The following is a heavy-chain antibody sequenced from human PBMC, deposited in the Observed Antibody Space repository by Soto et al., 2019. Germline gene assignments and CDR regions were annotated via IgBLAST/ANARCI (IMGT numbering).Heavy chain of an antibody. CDR2: IDPSDSYT. J-gene: IGHJ2*01. V-gene: IGHV5-10-1*01. Sequence: GESLKISCKGSGYSFTSYWISWVRQMPGKGLEWMGRIDPSDSYTNYSPSFQGHVTISADKSISTAYLQWSSLKASDTAMYYCARHRGYGGNSGGYFDLWGRGTLVTVSS. CDR3: ARHRGYGGNSGGYFDL. D-gene: IGHD4-17*01. CDR1: GYSFTSYW.